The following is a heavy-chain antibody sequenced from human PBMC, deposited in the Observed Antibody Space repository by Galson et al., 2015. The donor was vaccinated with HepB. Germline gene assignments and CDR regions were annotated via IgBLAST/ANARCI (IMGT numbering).Heavy chain of an antibody. CDR1: GYSFTSYW. D-gene: IGHD6-19*01. J-gene: IGHJ3*02. Sequence: QSGAEVKKPGESLKIPCKGSGYSFTSYWIGWVRQMPGKGLEWMGIIYPGDSDTKYSPSFQGQVTISADKSISTAYLQWSSLKASDTAMYYCARRKGFTRGLPVAGLSGVFDIWGQGTMVTVSS. CDR3: ARRKGFTRGLPVAGLSGVFDI. V-gene: IGHV5-51*01. CDR2: IYPGDSDT.